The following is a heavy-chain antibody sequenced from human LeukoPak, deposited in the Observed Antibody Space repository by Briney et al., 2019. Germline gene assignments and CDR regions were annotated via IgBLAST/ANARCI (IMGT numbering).Heavy chain of an antibody. CDR2: IYYSGST. CDR1: GGSISSYY. J-gene: IGHJ6*03. V-gene: IGHV4-59*01. Sequence: SETLSLTCTVSGGSISSYYWSWIRQPPGKGVEWIGYIYYSGSTNYNPSLKSRVTISVDTSKNQFSLKLSSVTAADTAVYYCAREGKDIVVVPAAMRYYYYMDVWGKGTTVTISS. D-gene: IGHD2-2*01. CDR3: AREGKDIVVVPAAMRYYYYMDV.